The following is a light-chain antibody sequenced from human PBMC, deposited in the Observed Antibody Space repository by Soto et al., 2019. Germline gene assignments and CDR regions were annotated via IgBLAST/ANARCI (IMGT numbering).Light chain of an antibody. CDR2: DAS. V-gene: IGKV1-33*01. Sequence: DIQMTQSPSSQSASIGDRVTITCQASQGISNFLNWYQQKPGKAPRLLIYDASKLETGVPTRFSGSRSGAHFIFTINSLQPEDVATYYCQQYDNLPYTFGQGTKLEI. J-gene: IGKJ2*01. CDR3: QQYDNLPYT. CDR1: QGISNF.